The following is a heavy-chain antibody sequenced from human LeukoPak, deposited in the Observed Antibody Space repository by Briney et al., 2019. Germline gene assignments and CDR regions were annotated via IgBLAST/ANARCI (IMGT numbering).Heavy chain of an antibody. CDR3: ARDQDSSSWYPQYYYYGMDV. V-gene: IGHV1-18*04. D-gene: IGHD6-13*01. CDR1: GYTFTGYY. Sequence: ASVKVSCKASGYTFTGYYMHWVRQAPGQGLEWMGWISAYNGNTNYAQKLQGRVTMTTDTSTSTAYMELRSLRSDDTAVYYCARDQDSSSWYPQYYYYGMDVWGQGTTVTVSS. CDR2: ISAYNGNT. J-gene: IGHJ6*02.